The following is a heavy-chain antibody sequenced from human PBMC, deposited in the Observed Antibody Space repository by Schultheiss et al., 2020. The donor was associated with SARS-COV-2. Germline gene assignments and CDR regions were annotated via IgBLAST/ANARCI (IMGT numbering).Heavy chain of an antibody. CDR3: ARGPPGWSIAAPPEYWFDP. CDR1: GGTFSSYT. D-gene: IGHD6-6*01. CDR2: IIPILGIA. V-gene: IGHV1-69*02. Sequence: SVKVSCKASGGTFSSYTISWVRQAPGQGLEWMGRIIPILGIANYAQKFQGRVTITADKSTSTAYMELSSLRSEDTAVYYCARGPPGWSIAAPPEYWFDPWGQGTLVTVSS. J-gene: IGHJ5*02.